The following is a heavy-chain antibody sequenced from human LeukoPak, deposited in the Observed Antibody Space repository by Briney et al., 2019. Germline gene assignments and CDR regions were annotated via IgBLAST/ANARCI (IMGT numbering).Heavy chain of an antibody. D-gene: IGHD2-15*01. V-gene: IGHV3-66*04. J-gene: IGHJ3*02. CDR3: ARQTSDIVVDPAKPNACDI. Sequence: GGSLRLSCAASGFTVSSNYMSWVRQAPGKGLEWVSVIYSGGSGGSTYYAESVKGRFTISRDNSKNTLYLQMNSLRAEDTAVYYCARQTSDIVVDPAKPNACDIWGQGTMVTVTS. CDR2: IYSGGSGGST. CDR1: GFTVSSNY.